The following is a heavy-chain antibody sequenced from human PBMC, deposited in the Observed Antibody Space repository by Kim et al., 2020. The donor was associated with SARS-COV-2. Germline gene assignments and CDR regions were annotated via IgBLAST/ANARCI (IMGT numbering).Heavy chain of an antibody. CDR1: NDSINYYY. CDR2: IYYSGIT. Sequence: SETLSLTCIVSNDSINYYYWNWIRQPPGKGLEWIGYIYYSGITNYNPSLKSRVTISLDTSKKQFSLKLSSVTAADTAVYYCARGGTTWTFDICVQGTKVTVAS. CDR3: ARGGTTWTFDI. J-gene: IGHJ3*02. D-gene: IGHD4-17*01. V-gene: IGHV4-59*13.